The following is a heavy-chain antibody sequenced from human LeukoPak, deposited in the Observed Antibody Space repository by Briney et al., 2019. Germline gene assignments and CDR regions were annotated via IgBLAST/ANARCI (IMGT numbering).Heavy chain of an antibody. V-gene: IGHV3-64*01. CDR3: ARARSGWYEVDY. CDR1: GFTFSSYA. Sequence: GGSLRLSCAASGFTFSSYAMHWVRQAPGKGLEYVSAISSNGGSTYYANSVKGRFTISRDNSKNTLYLQMGSLRAEDMAVYYCARARSGWYEVDYWGQGTLVTVSS. D-gene: IGHD6-19*01. CDR2: ISSNGGST. J-gene: IGHJ4*02.